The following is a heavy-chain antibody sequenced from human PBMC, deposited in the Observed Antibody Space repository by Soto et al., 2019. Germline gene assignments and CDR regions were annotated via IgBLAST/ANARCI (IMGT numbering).Heavy chain of an antibody. Sequence: GESLKISCKGSGSSFTSYWIGWVRQLPGKGLEGMGIIYPGDSDTRYSPSFQGQVTISADKSISTAYLQWSSLKASDTAMYYCARRLYSGYEGPLNWFDPWGQGTLVTVSS. CDR3: ARRLYSGYEGPLNWFDP. D-gene: IGHD5-12*01. CDR1: GSSFTSYW. J-gene: IGHJ5*02. CDR2: IYPGDSDT. V-gene: IGHV5-51*01.